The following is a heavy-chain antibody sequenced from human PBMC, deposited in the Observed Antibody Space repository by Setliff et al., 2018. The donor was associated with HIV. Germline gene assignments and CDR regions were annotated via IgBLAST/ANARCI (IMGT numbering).Heavy chain of an antibody. Sequence: PSETLSLTCTVSGGSISSYYWSWIRQSPGKGLEWIGYIYPIGSPYYPSGNTVYNPSFRSRVTLSLDTSKNQFSLKLTSVTAADAAVYYCTGDYNSGSHRFDYWGQGTPVTVSS. CDR2: IYPIGSPYYPSGNT. CDR3: TGDYNSGSHRFDY. CDR1: GGSISSYY. J-gene: IGHJ4*02. D-gene: IGHD3-10*01. V-gene: IGHV4-4*08.